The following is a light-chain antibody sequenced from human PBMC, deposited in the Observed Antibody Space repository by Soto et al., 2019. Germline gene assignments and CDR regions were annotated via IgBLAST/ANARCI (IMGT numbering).Light chain of an antibody. CDR1: QSVNNF. CDR2: AAS. CDR3: QQSHSTPIT. Sequence: DIQMTQSPSSLSASVGDRVTITCRASQSVNNFLNWYQQKPGKAPTLLIFAASSLPSGDRSRFSGSGSATNSTLAISSLQPEDFATYYCQQSHSTPITFGQGKRLEI. V-gene: IGKV1-39*01. J-gene: IGKJ5*01.